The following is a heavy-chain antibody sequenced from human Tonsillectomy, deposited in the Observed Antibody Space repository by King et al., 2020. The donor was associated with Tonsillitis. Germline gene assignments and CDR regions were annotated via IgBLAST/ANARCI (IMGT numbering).Heavy chain of an antibody. J-gene: IGHJ4*02. CDR3: ERYTTTLSFFDY. CDR1: GDYITSYH. V-gene: IGHV4-59*01. CDR2: MYNGGSN. D-gene: IGHD2-2*02. Sequence: VQLQESGPGLVKPSETLSLKCSVSGDYITSYHWSWIRQPPGKGLEWSGYMYNGGSNNYSPSFKSRVTISVDTSKNQFSLRLTSVTATDTAIYYCERYTTTLSFFDYWGQGILVSVSS.